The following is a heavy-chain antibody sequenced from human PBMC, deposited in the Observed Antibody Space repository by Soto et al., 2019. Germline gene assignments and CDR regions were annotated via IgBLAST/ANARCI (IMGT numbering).Heavy chain of an antibody. D-gene: IGHD6-19*01. CDR1: GFTFTSSA. V-gene: IGHV1-58*01. Sequence: SVKVSCKASGFTFTSSAVQWVRQARGQRXEWIGWIVVGSGNTNYAQKFQERVTITRDMSTSTAYMELSSLRSEDTAVYYCAADSIHSSGYGPYYYYGMDVWGQGTTVTVSS. CDR3: AADSIHSSGYGPYYYYGMDV. J-gene: IGHJ6*02. CDR2: IVVGSGNT.